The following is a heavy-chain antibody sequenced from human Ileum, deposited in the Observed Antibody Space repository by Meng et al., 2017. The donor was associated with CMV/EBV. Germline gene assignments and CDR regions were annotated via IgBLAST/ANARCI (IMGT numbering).Heavy chain of an antibody. CDR1: FTFRSYA. Sequence: FTFRSYAMSWVRLAPGKGVECISIIRGGGDKTDYADSVKGRFTVSRDNSMNTLYLQMNSLRTEDTAVYYCARLRTNYGGNSGWDCWGQGTLVTVSS. D-gene: IGHD4-23*01. CDR2: IRGGGDKT. V-gene: IGHV3-23*01. CDR3: ARLRTNYGGNSGWDC. J-gene: IGHJ4*02.